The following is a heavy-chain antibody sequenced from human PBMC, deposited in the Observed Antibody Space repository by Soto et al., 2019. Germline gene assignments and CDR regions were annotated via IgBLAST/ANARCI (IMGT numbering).Heavy chain of an antibody. D-gene: IGHD6-13*01. CDR3: ARYAGSSWFDY. Sequence: SETLSLTCTVSGGSISTYYWSWIRQPPGKGLEWVGYINYSGRTNYNPSLKSRVTMSLDTSKNQFSLKLRSVTAADTAVFYCARYAGSSWFDYWGQGTLVTVSS. V-gene: IGHV4-59*01. CDR1: GGSISTYY. J-gene: IGHJ4*02. CDR2: INYSGRT.